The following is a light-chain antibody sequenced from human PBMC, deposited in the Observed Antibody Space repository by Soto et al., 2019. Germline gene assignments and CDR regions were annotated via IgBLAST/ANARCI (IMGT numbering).Light chain of an antibody. CDR1: SSDVGGYNY. CDR2: EVT. CDR3: SSYTSTSTLV. V-gene: IGLV2-14*01. J-gene: IGLJ1*01. Sequence: QSAPTQPASVSGSPGQSITISCTGTSSDVGGYNYVAWYQQHPDKAPKLMIFEVTNRPSGASDRFSGSKSGNTASLTISGLQAEDEADYYCSSYTSTSTLVFGTGTKLTVL.